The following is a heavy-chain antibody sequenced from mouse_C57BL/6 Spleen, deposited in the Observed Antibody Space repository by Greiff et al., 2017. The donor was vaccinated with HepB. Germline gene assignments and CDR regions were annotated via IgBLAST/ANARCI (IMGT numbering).Heavy chain of an antibody. Sequence: QVQLQQSGPELVKPGASVKISCKASGYAFSSSWMNWVKQRPGKGLEWIGRIYPGDGDTNYNGKFKGKATLTADKSSSTAYVQLSSLTSEDSAVDFGASEGIYYGNYVGFDYWGQGTTLTVSS. J-gene: IGHJ2*01. D-gene: IGHD2-1*01. CDR3: ASEGIYYGNYVGFDY. V-gene: IGHV1-82*01. CDR2: IYPGDGDT. CDR1: GYAFSSSW.